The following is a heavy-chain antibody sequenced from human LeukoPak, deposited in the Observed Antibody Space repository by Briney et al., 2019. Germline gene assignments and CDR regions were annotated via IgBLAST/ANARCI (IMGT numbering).Heavy chain of an antibody. V-gene: IGHV3-30*04. D-gene: IGHD5/OR15-5a*01. CDR2: ISYDGSNK. CDR3: ARDPAIYVLIIWSVGY. CDR1: GFTFSSYA. Sequence: GGSLRLSCAASGFTFSSYAMHWVRQAPGKGLEWVAVISYDGSNKYYTDSVKGRFTISRDNSKNTLYLQMNSLRAEDTAVYYCARDPAIYVLIIWSVGYWGQGTLVTVSS. J-gene: IGHJ4*02.